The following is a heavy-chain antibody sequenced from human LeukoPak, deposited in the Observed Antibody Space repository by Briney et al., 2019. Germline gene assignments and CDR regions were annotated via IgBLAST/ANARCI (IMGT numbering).Heavy chain of an antibody. Sequence: GGSLRLSCAASGFTFSSYSMNWVRQAPGKGLEWVSSISSSSSYICYADSVKGRFTISRDNAKNSLYLQMNSLRAEDTAVYYCARDMSAADDYYFDYWGQGTLVTVSS. CDR1: GFTFSSYS. V-gene: IGHV3-21*01. J-gene: IGHJ4*02. CDR3: ARDMSAADDYYFDY. D-gene: IGHD2-21*02. CDR2: ISSSSSYI.